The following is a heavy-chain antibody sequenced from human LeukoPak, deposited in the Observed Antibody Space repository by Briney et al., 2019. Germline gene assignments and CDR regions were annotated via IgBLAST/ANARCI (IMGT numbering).Heavy chain of an antibody. Sequence: ASVTVSCKASGYTFTSYYMHWVRQAPGQGLEWMGIINPSGGSTSYAQKFQGRVTMTRDMSTSTVYMELSSLRSEDTAVYYCAINYSYYYYMDVWGKGTTVTVSS. CDR2: INPSGGST. CDR3: AINYSYYYYMDV. D-gene: IGHD5-24*01. J-gene: IGHJ6*03. CDR1: GYTFTSYY. V-gene: IGHV1-46*01.